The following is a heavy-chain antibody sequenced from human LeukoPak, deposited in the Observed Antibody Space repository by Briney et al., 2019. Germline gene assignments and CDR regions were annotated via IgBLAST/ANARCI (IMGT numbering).Heavy chain of an antibody. V-gene: IGHV4-34*01. Sequence: SETLSLTCAVYGGSFSGYYWSWIRQPPGKGLEWIGEINHSGSTNYNPSLKSRVTISVDTSKNQFSLKLSSVTAADTAVYYCARFPGIAVAGTNWFDPWGQGTLVTVSS. D-gene: IGHD6-19*01. CDR2: INHSGST. J-gene: IGHJ5*02. CDR3: ARFPGIAVAGTNWFDP. CDR1: GGSFSGYY.